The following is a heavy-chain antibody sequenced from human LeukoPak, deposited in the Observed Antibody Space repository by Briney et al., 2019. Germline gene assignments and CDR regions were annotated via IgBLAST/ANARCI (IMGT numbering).Heavy chain of an antibody. CDR2: IIPIFGTA. Sequence: GASVRFSCKASGGTFSSYAISWVRQAPGQRLGWMGGIIPIFGTANYAQTVHVRVTITADESTSTAYMELSSLRSEDTAVYYCASPDYYGSGSYAHWGQGTLVTVSS. V-gene: IGHV1-69*13. CDR1: GGTFSSYA. CDR3: ASPDYYGSGSYAH. D-gene: IGHD3-10*01. J-gene: IGHJ4*02.